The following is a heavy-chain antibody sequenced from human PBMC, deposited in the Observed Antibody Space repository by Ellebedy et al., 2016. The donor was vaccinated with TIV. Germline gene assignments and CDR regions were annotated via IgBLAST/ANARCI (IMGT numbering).Heavy chain of an antibody. V-gene: IGHV3-7*01. CDR1: GFIISGDW. J-gene: IGHJ6*02. D-gene: IGHD6-6*01. CDR3: ARDGRQLDDYYYCSMDV. CDR2: IKPDGSEK. Sequence: GESLKISCAASGFIISGDWMSWVRQAPGKGLEWVANIKPDGSEKDYVDSVKGRFIISRDNAKNSLYLQMNSLRAEDTAVYYCARDGRQLDDYYYCSMDVWGQGTTVTVSS.